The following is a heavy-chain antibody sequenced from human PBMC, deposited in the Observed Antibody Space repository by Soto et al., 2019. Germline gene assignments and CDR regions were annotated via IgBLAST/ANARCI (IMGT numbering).Heavy chain of an antibody. V-gene: IGHV3-66*01. CDR3: ARGGSSRKYNWFDP. CDR2: IYSGGST. CDR1: GFTVSSNY. Sequence: PGGSLRLSCAASGFTVSSNYMSWVRQAPGKGLEWVSVIYSGGSTYYADSVKGRFTISRDNSKNTLYLQMNSLRAEDTAVYYCARGGSSRKYNWFDPWGQGTLVTVSS. D-gene: IGHD6-13*01. J-gene: IGHJ5*02.